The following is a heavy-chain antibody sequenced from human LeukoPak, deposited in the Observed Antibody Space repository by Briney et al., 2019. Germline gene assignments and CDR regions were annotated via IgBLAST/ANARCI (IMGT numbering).Heavy chain of an antibody. CDR1: AFTLSNYG. V-gene: IGHV3-30*02. D-gene: IGHD6-13*01. CDR2: IRYDGITK. CDR3: ARTPRIAVASSFDY. Sequence: GGSLRLSCAASAFTLSNYGMHWVRQAPGKGLEWVAFIRYDGITKYYADSVKGRFTISRDNSKNTLYLQMNSLRAEDTAVYYCARTPRIAVASSFDYWGQGTLVTVSS. J-gene: IGHJ4*02.